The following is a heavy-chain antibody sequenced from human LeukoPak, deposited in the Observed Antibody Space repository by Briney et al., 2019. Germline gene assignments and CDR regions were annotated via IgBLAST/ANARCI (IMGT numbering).Heavy chain of an antibody. Sequence: GGSLRLSCAASGFTFSSYWMSWVRQAPGKGLEWVANIKQDGSEKYYVDSVKGRFTISRDNSKNTLYLQMNSLRAEDTAVYYCARDHPTPYCSGGSCYGGFDYWGPGNPGHRLL. CDR1: GFTFSSYW. CDR3: ARDHPTPYCSGGSCYGGFDY. V-gene: IGHV3-7*05. CDR2: IKQDGSEK. J-gene: IGHJ4*02. D-gene: IGHD2-15*01.